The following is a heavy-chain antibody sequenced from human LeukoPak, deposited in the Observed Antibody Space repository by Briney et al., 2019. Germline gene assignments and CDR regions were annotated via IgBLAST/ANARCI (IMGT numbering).Heavy chain of an antibody. Sequence: PSETLSLTCTVSGGSISSYYWSWIRQPPGKGLEWIGYIYYSGTTNYNPSLKSRVTISVDTSKNQFSLKLSSVTAADTAVYYCARVRDRTLLDYWGQGTLVTVSS. D-gene: IGHD1-14*01. J-gene: IGHJ4*02. CDR3: ARVRDRTLLDY. V-gene: IGHV4-59*01. CDR1: GGSISSYY. CDR2: IYYSGTT.